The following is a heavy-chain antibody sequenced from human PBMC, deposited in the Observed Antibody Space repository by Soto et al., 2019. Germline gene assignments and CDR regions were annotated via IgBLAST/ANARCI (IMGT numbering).Heavy chain of an antibody. Sequence: ASVKVSCKASGYTFTDNGITWVRQAPGERLEWMAWISAYNGDTDYVQKYQGRVTVTTDTSTNTAYMELRSLRSDDTALYYCAKDRAPIAAAGTDYWGQGTLVTVSS. D-gene: IGHD6-13*01. J-gene: IGHJ4*02. V-gene: IGHV1-18*01. CDR2: ISAYNGDT. CDR3: AKDRAPIAAAGTDY. CDR1: GYTFTDNG.